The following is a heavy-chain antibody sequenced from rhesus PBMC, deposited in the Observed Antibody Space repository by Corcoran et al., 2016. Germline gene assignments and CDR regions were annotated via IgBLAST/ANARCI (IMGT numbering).Heavy chain of an antibody. Sequence: QLQLQESGPGLVKPSETLSVTCAVSGGSISSYYWSCISQPTGKGLDWIGRIYGSGRSNNYNPSLKSRVNLSVDTSTNQLSLKLSSVTAADTAVYYCARESGSYYYYWYFDLWGPGTPITISS. J-gene: IGHJ2*01. CDR3: ARESGSYYYYWYFDL. D-gene: IGHD3-16*01. CDR1: GGSISSYY. CDR2: IYGSGRSN. V-gene: IGHV4S11*01.